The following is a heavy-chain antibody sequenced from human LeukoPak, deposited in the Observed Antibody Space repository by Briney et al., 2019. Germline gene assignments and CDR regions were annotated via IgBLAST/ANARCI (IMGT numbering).Heavy chain of an antibody. V-gene: IGHV3-64D*06. J-gene: IGHJ4*02. Sequence: GGSLRLSCSGSGFTFSSYPMHWVRQAPGKGLEYVSAITFDGGSTYYADSVKGRFTISRDNSKNTLYLQMSSLRLEDTAIYYCVKALYDSGGYYYAYWGQGTLVTVSS. D-gene: IGHD3-22*01. CDR3: VKALYDSGGYYYAY. CDR1: GFTFSSYP. CDR2: ITFDGGST.